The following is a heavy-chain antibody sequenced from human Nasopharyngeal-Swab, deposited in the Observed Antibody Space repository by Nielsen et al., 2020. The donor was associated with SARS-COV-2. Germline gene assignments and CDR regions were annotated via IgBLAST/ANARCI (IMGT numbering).Heavy chain of an antibody. J-gene: IGHJ4*02. CDR3: AKGLSDFDWLSAIDY. CDR1: GFTFSDYY. Sequence: GESLKISCAASGFTFSDYYMSWIRQAPGKGLEWVSYISSSGGTIYYADSVKGRFTISRDNSKNTLYLQMNSLRAEDTAAYYCAKGLSDFDWLSAIDYWGQGTLVTVSS. CDR2: ISSSGGTI. D-gene: IGHD3-9*01. V-gene: IGHV3-11*04.